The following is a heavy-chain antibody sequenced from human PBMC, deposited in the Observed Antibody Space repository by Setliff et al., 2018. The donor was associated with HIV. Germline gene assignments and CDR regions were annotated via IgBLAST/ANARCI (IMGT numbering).Heavy chain of an antibody. Sequence: ETLSLTCAVYGGPLSGYYWSWIRQPPEKGLEWIGEIYHSGNTNYNPSLKSRVTISIDTSKNQFSLKVRSVTAADTAVYYCAREGDYADFDYWGQGTLVTVSS. V-gene: IGHV4-34*01. D-gene: IGHD4-17*01. CDR1: GGPLSGYY. CDR3: AREGDYADFDY. CDR2: IYHSGNT. J-gene: IGHJ4*02.